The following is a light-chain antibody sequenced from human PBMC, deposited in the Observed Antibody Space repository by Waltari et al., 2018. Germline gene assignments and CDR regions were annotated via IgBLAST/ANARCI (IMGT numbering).Light chain of an antibody. CDR1: NSNIGTNT. V-gene: IGLV1-44*01. CDR2: SNN. Sequence: QSVLTQPPSASGTPGQMVSISCSGSNSNIGTNTVNWYQQLPGTAPKLLIYSNNNLPSGVPDRFSGSKSGTSASLAISGLQSEDEAEYYCAAWDDSLNGPVFGAGTKLTVL. CDR3: AAWDDSLNGPV. J-gene: IGLJ3*02.